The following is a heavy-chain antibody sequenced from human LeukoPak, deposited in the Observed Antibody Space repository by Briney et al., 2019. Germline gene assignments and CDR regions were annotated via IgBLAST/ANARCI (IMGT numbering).Heavy chain of an antibody. Sequence: GGSLRLSCAASGFTFSSYGMSWVRQAPGKGLEWVSAISGSGGSTYYADSVKGRFTISRDNSKNTLYLQMNSLRAEDTAVYYCAKPYCGGDCYQFAEYFQHWGQGTLVTVSS. CDR1: GFTFSSYG. CDR3: AKPYCGGDCYQFAEYFQH. J-gene: IGHJ1*01. V-gene: IGHV3-23*01. D-gene: IGHD2-21*02. CDR2: ISGSGGST.